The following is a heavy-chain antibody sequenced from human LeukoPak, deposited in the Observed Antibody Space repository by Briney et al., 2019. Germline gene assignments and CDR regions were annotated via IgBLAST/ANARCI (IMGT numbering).Heavy chain of an antibody. V-gene: IGHV1-2*02. Sequence: ASVKVSCKASGYTFTDYYIHWVRQAPGQGLEWMGWINPNSGGTNYAQKFQGRITMTRDTSISTAYMELSRLRSDDTAVYCCAREGNYDILTGYPYWGQGTLVTVSS. CDR2: INPNSGGT. CDR3: AREGNYDILTGYPY. CDR1: GYTFTDYY. J-gene: IGHJ4*02. D-gene: IGHD3-9*01.